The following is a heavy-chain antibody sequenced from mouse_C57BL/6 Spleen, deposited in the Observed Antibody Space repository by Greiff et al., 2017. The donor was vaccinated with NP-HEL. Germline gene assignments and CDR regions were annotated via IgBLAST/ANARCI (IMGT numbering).Heavy chain of an antibody. D-gene: IGHD1-3*01. CDR2: IDPENGDT. CDR3: TTSGSIFAY. J-gene: IGHJ3*01. Sequence: EVKLMESGAELVRPGASVKLSCTASGFNIKDDYMHWVKQRPEQGLEWIGWIDPENGDTEYATKFQGKATITADTSSNTAYLQLSSLTSEDTAVYYCTTSGSIFAYWGQGTLVTVSA. V-gene: IGHV14-4*01. CDR1: GFNIKDDY.